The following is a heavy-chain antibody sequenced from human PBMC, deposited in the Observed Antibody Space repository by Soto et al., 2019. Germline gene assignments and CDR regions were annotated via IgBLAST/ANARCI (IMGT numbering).Heavy chain of an antibody. CDR3: ARGQYYGSGRPYYFDY. CDR2: IHYSGST. J-gene: IGHJ4*02. Sequence: RSLACTVSCDSISVGDYYWIWIRQPPGKGLEWLGYIHYSGSTYCHPSLKSRVTIAVDTSKKQFSLKLSSVTAAETAVYYCARGQYYGSGRPYYFDYWGQGTLVTVSS. CDR1: CDSISVGDYY. D-gene: IGHD3-10*01. V-gene: IGHV4-30-4*08.